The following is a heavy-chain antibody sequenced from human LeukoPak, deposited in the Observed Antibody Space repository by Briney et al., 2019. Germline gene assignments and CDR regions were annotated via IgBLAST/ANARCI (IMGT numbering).Heavy chain of an antibody. V-gene: IGHV3-23*01. CDR1: GFTFSSYA. CDR3: AKEDGSGTYYLYYFES. D-gene: IGHD3-10*01. Sequence: GGSLRLSCAASGFTFSSYAMSWVRPAPGKGLEWVSAISGSGGSTYDADSVKGRFTIARDKSKNTLYLQMSSLRAEDTAVYYCAKEDGSGTYYLYYFESWGQGALVTVSS. J-gene: IGHJ4*02. CDR2: ISGSGGST.